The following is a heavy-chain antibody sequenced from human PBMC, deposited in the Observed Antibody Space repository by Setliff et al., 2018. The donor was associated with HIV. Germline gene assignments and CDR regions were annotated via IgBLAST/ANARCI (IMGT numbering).Heavy chain of an antibody. CDR2: ISSSSSTI. D-gene: IGHD7-27*01. CDR1: GFTLTSYS. J-gene: IGHJ6*03. CDR3: ARGGLGYFYYYYMDV. Sequence: GESLKISCAASGFTLTSYSMTWVRQAPGKGLEWVSFISSSSSTICYADSVKGRFTISRDNAKNSLDLQMNSLRAEDTAVYYCARGGLGYFYYYYMDVWGKGTTVTVSS. V-gene: IGHV3-48*01.